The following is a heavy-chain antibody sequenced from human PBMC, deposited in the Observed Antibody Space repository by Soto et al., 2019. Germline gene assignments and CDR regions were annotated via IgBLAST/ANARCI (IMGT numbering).Heavy chain of an antibody. D-gene: IGHD2-15*01. J-gene: IGHJ3*02. CDR1: GFTFSNAW. CDR3: TPPGGSCSFDI. CDR2: IKSKTDGGTT. V-gene: IGHV3-15*01. Sequence: GGSLRLSCAASGFTFSNAWMSWVRQAPGKGLEWVGRIKSKTDGGTTDYAAPVKGRFTISRDDSKNTLYLQMNSLKTEDTAVCYCTPPGGSCSFDIWGQGTMVTVSS.